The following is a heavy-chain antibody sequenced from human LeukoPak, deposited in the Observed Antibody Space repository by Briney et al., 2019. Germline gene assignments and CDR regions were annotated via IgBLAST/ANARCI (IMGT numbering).Heavy chain of an antibody. CDR1: GGTFSSYA. V-gene: IGHV1-69*06. D-gene: IGHD3-22*01. Sequence: SVKVSCKASGGTFSSYAISWVRQAPGQGLEWMGGIIPIFGTANYAQKFQGRVTITADKSTSTAYMELSSLRSEDTAVYYCARATITMIVNDAFDIWGQGTMVTVSS. J-gene: IGHJ3*02. CDR3: ARATITMIVNDAFDI. CDR2: IIPIFGTA.